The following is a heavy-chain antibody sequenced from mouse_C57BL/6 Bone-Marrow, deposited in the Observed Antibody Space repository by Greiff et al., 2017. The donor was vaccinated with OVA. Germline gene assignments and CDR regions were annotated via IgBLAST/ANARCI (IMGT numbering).Heavy chain of an antibody. D-gene: IGHD4-1*01. CDR2: ISSGSSTI. CDR1: GFTFSDYG. J-gene: IGHJ3*01. V-gene: IGHV5-17*01. CDR3: ATGNWGFSAWFAY. Sequence: DVMLVESGGGLVKPGGSLKLSCAASGFTFSDYGMHWVRQAPEKGLEWVAYISSGSSTIYYADTVKGRFTISRDNAKNTLFLQMTSLRSEDTAMYYCATGNWGFSAWFAYWGQGTLVTVSA.